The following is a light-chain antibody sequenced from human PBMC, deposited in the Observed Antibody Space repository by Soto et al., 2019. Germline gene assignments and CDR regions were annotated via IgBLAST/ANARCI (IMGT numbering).Light chain of an antibody. CDR3: QQYDSSPRT. J-gene: IGKJ1*01. CDR1: QSISSSS. CDR2: HTS. Sequence: ENVLTQSPGTLSLSPGERATLSCRASQSISSSSLAWYQQEPGRAPRLLIYHTSSRATGIPDRFSGSGSGTDFTLTISRLGPEDFAVYYCQQYDSSPRTFGQGTKVDIK. V-gene: IGKV3-20*01.